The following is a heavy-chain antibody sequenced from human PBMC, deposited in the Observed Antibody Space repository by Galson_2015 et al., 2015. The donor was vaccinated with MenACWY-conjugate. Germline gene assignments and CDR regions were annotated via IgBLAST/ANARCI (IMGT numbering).Heavy chain of an antibody. J-gene: IGHJ6*02. Sequence: SVKVSCKASGYTFTAHYIHWVRQAPGQGLEWMGRINPNNGATAYSQQFQGRVTMTRDTSINTAYVELSGLTSDDTVVYFCARGSSAWAHVDVWGQGTTVTVSS. D-gene: IGHD6-19*01. CDR3: ARGSSAWAHVDV. CDR1: GYTFTAHY. V-gene: IGHV1-2*05. CDR2: INPNNGAT.